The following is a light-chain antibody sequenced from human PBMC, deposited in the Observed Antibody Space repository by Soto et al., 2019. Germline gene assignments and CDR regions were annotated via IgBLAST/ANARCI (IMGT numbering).Light chain of an antibody. J-gene: IGKJ1*01. CDR2: KAY. Sequence: DIQMTQSPSNLSGSVGDRVTITCRASQTISSWLAWYQQKPGKAHKLLIYKAYTLKSGVQSRFSGSGSGTEFTLTIRSLQPDDFATYYCKHYNSYSEAFGQGTKVDIK. CDR1: QTISSW. CDR3: KHYNSYSEA. V-gene: IGKV1-5*03.